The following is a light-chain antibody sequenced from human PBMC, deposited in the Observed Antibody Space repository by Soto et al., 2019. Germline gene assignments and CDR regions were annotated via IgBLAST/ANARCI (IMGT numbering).Light chain of an antibody. CDR3: MHSIDWPWT. V-gene: IGKV2-30*01. J-gene: IGKJ1*01. CDR2: NIS. CDR1: LGLVFSDGNTY. Sequence: VLTQSPLSVSVTVGQPASISCRSSLGLVFSDGNTYLHWFQQRPGQSPRRLIDNISNRDSGVPDRFSGSGSGTDFTLEISRVEAEDVGMYYCMHSIDWPWTFGQGTKVDI.